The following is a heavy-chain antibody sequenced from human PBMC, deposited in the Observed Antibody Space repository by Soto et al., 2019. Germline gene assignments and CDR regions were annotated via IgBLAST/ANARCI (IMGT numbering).Heavy chain of an antibody. CDR1: GFTFSSYA. D-gene: IGHD3-3*01. CDR2: ISGSGGST. J-gene: IGHJ3*02. Sequence: EVQLLESGGGLVQPGGSLRLSCAASGFTFSSYAMSWVGQAPGKGLEWVSAISGSGGSTYYADSVKGRFTISRDNSKNTLYLQMNSLRAEDTAVYYCAKDVVVVTYYDFWSGYYDAFDIWGQGTMVTVSS. V-gene: IGHV3-23*01. CDR3: AKDVVVVTYYDFWSGYYDAFDI.